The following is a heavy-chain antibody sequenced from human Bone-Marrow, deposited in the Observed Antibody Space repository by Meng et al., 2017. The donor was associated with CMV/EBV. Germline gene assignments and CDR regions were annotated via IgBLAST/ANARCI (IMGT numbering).Heavy chain of an antibody. V-gene: IGHV1-18*04. D-gene: IGHD3-3*01. CDR1: GYTFTSYY. Sequence: ASVKVSCKASGYTFTSYYMHWVRQAPGQGLEWMGWISAYNGNTNYAQKLQGRVTMTTDTSTSTAYMELRSLRSDDTAVYYCARVDDFWTIDYWGQGTLVTVSS. CDR2: ISAYNGNT. J-gene: IGHJ4*02. CDR3: ARVDDFWTIDY.